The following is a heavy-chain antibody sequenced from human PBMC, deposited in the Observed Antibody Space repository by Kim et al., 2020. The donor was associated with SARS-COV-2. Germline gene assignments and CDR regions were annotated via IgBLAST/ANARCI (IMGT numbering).Heavy chain of an antibody. CDR3: ARSRLRFLEWLLVRYYYGMGV. J-gene: IGHJ6*02. Sequence: ASVKVSCKASGYTFTSYDINWVRQATGQGLEWMGWMNPNSGNTGYAQKFQGRVTMTRNTSISTAYMELSSLRSEDTAVYYCARSRLRFLEWLLVRYYYGMGVWGQGTTVTVSS. CDR1: GYTFTSYD. D-gene: IGHD3-3*01. CDR2: MNPNSGNT. V-gene: IGHV1-8*01.